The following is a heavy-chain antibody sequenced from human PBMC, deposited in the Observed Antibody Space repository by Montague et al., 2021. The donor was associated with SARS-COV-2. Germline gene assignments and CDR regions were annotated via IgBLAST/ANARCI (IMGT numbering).Heavy chain of an antibody. CDR1: GFSLTTSGMG. CDR3: SHRRGGFCSDGICYCGKSFDY. J-gene: IGHJ4*02. Sequence: PALVKPTQTLTLTCTFSGFSLTTSGMGVDWIRQPPGKALEWLGLIYWNDDKFYNPSLKSRLAITKDTSKNQVVLSMTNVDPVDTATYFCSHRRGGFCSDGICYCGKSFDYGGLGTLVTVSS. V-gene: IGHV2-5*01. D-gene: IGHD2-15*01. CDR2: IYWNDDK.